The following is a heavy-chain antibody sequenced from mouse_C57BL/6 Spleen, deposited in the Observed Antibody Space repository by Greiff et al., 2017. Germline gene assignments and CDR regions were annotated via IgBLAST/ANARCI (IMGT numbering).Heavy chain of an antibody. CDR1: GYTFPDYY. CDR3: ARYRFYYAMDY. CDR2: IYPGSGNT. V-gene: IGHV1-76*01. Sequence: QVQLQQSGAELVRPGASVKLSCKASGYTFPDYYINWVQQMPGQGLEWIAWIYPGSGNTYYNGTFKGKATLTAEKSSSTAYLQLSSLTSEDTAVYFCARYRFYYAMDYGGQGTSVTVSA. J-gene: IGHJ4*01.